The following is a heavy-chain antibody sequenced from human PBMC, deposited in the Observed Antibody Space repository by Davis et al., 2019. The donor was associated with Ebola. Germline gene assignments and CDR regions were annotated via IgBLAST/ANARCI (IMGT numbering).Heavy chain of an antibody. Sequence: SETLSLTCTVSDISISNGYYWGWIRQPPGKGLEWIGSIYFSGSTYYNPSLKSRVTISVDTSRNQFSLRLKSVTAADTAVYYCAIDPTYCSGGTCYFGYYYYHMDVWGKGTTVTVSS. D-gene: IGHD2-15*01. CDR1: DISISNGYY. CDR2: IYFSGST. CDR3: AIDPTYCSGGTCYFGYYYYHMDV. V-gene: IGHV4-38-2*02. J-gene: IGHJ6*03.